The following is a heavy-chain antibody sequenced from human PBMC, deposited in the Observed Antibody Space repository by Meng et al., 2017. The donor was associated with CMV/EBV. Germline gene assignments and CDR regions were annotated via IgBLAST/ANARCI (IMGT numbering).Heavy chain of an antibody. D-gene: IGHD5/OR15-5a*01. CDR2: LYWNNDE. J-gene: IGHJ3*02. CDR3: AHRDVSRAFDI. Sequence: SGPTLVKPTHTLTLTCTFSGFSLSSTGVGVGWIRQPPGKALEWLTLLYWNNDERYSPSLKSRLSITKDTSKNQVVLTMTNMDPVDTGTYYYAHRDVSRAFDIWGQGTMVTVSS. CDR1: GFSLSSTGVG. V-gene: IGHV2-5*01.